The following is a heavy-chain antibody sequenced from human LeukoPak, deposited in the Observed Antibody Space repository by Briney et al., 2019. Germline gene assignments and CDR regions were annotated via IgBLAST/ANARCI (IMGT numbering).Heavy chain of an antibody. Sequence: GGSLRLSCAASGLTVSSYSMNWVRQAPGKGLEWVSYISSSSSTIYYADSVKGRFTISRDNAKNSLYLQMNSLRDEDTAVYYCARRPYSDTSGRLSDVWGQGTTVTVSS. D-gene: IGHD3-22*01. J-gene: IGHJ6*02. CDR3: ARRPYSDTSGRLSDV. CDR2: ISSSSSTI. CDR1: GLTVSSYS. V-gene: IGHV3-48*02.